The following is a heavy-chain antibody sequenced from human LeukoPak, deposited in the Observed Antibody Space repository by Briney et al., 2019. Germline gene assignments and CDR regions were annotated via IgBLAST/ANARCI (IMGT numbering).Heavy chain of an antibody. V-gene: IGHV3-48*01. D-gene: IGHD5-12*01. CDR2: ISRSSSI. CDR3: ARDIVAYFDY. J-gene: IGHJ4*02. CDR1: EFSFNNYS. Sequence: PGGSLRLSCAASEFSFNNYSMNWVRQAPGKGLEWVSYISRSSSIYYADSVKGRFTISRDNAKNTLYLQMNSLRAEDTASYYCARDIVAYFDYWGQGTLVTVSS.